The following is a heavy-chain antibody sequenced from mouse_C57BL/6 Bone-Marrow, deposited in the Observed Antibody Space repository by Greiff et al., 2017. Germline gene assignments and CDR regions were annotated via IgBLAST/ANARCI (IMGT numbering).Heavy chain of an antibody. V-gene: IGHV1-7*01. CDR1: GYTFTSYW. CDR2: INPSSGYT. J-gene: IGHJ1*03. D-gene: IGHD2-3*01. Sequence: VQLQQSGAELAQPGASVNLSCKASGYTFTSYWMHWVKQRPGQGLEWIGYINPSSGYTKYNQKFKDKATLTADKSSSTAYMQLSSLTYEDSAVYCCARLKGWDWYFEVLGTGTTVTVSS. CDR3: ARLKGWDWYFEV.